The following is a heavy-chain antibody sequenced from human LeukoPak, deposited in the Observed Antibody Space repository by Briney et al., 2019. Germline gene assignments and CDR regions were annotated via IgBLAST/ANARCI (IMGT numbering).Heavy chain of an antibody. V-gene: IGHV3-7*01. CDR1: GFTFSSYW. CDR3: ARSFFTNAWYPFDY. J-gene: IGHJ4*02. Sequence: GGSLRLSCAASGFTFSSYWMTWVRQAPGKGLEWVANINEDGSEKYYVDSVKGRFTISRDNAKNSLYLQMNSLRAEDTAVYYCARSFFTNAWYPFDYWGQGTLVTVSS. D-gene: IGHD6-13*01. CDR2: INEDGSEK.